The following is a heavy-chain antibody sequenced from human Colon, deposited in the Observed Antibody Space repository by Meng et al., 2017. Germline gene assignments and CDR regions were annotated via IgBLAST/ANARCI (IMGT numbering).Heavy chain of an antibody. CDR2: IYTSGST. Sequence: SETLSLTCTVSGASISSGSFYWSWFRQTAGRGLECLGRIYTSGSTNYNPSLSSRISMSLDASQNQFSLKLSSVTAADTAVYYCARETIRINYDSHPFDSWGQGNLVTVSS. CDR1: GASISSGSFY. V-gene: IGHV4-61*02. CDR3: ARETIRINYDSHPFDS. J-gene: IGHJ4*02. D-gene: IGHD3-22*01.